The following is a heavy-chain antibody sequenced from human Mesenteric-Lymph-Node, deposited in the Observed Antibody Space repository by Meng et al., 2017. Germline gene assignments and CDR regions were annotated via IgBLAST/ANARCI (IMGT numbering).Heavy chain of an antibody. J-gene: IGHJ4*02. Sequence: VTRPEPGPGLVKPSQTLSLPCLVSGGSISSGDYYWSWIRQPSGKGLEWIGYISYSGSTYYNPSLKSRVTISVDTSKNQFSLKLSSVTAADTAVYYCARTHFYDSSNYGFDYWGQGTLVTVSS. CDR3: ARTHFYDSSNYGFDY. D-gene: IGHD3-22*01. V-gene: IGHV4-30-4*01. CDR2: ISYSGST. CDR1: GGSISSGDYY.